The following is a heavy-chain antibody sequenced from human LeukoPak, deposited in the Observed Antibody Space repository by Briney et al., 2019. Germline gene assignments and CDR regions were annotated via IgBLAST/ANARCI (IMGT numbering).Heavy chain of an antibody. CDR2: IAYDGSNK. CDR1: GFIFDTYG. Sequence: GRSLRLSCAASGFIFDTYGMLWVRQAPGKGLKWVAVIAYDGSNKVYADSVKGRFTISRDNSKNTLYLQMNSLRGEDTAVYYCAKEKAIATINYGLDVWGQGTTVTVSS. V-gene: IGHV3-30*18. CDR3: AKEKAIATINYGLDV. D-gene: IGHD1-1*01. J-gene: IGHJ6*02.